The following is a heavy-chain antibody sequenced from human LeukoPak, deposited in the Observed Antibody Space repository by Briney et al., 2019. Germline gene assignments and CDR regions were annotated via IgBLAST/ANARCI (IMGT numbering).Heavy chain of an antibody. D-gene: IGHD2-2*01. J-gene: IGHJ4*02. CDR2: ISYSGST. V-gene: IGHV4-59*01. CDR3: ARDADTSSHFDY. CDR1: GGSISRYY. Sequence: PSETLSLTCAVSGGSISRYYWSWIRQPPGKGLKWLGYISYSGSTNYNPSLKSRVTISVDTSKNQFSLKLSSVTAADTAVYYCARDADTSSHFDYWGQGTLVTVSS.